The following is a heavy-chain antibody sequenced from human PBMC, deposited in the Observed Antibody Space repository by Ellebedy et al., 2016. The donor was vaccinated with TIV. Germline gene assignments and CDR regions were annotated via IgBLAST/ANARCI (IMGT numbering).Heavy chain of an antibody. J-gene: IGHJ4*02. CDR2: INPSGGRT. CDR3: ARDLFGGVTADY. D-gene: IGHD3-16*01. V-gene: IGHV1-46*01. Sequence: ASVKVSXKASGYTFTSYYMHWVRQAPGQGLEWMGIINPSGGRTSYAQKFQGRVTMTRDTSTSTVYMELGSLRSEDTAVYYCARDLFGGVTADYWGQGTLVTVSS. CDR1: GYTFTSYY.